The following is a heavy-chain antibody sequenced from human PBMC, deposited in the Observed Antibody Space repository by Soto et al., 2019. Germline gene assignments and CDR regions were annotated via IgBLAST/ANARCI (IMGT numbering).Heavy chain of an antibody. J-gene: IGHJ5*02. CDR2: ISYDGSNK. V-gene: IGHV3-30*18. Sequence: PGGSLRLSCAASGFTFSSYGMHWVRQAPGKGLEWVAVISYDGSNKYYADSVKGRFTISRDNSKNTLYLQMNSLRAEDTAVYYCAKDHTDWRRYRRNWFDPWGQGTLVTVSS. CDR1: GFTFSSYG. CDR3: AKDHTDWRRYRRNWFDP. D-gene: IGHD1-1*01.